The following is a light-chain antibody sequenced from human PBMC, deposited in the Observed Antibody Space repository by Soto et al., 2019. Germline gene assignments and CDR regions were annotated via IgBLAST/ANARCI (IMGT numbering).Light chain of an antibody. V-gene: IGKV1-39*01. CDR2: AAS. CDR1: QCINTF. J-gene: IGKJ1*01. CDR3: QQSYSTPPT. Sequence: IQLTQSPSSLSASVGDRVTITCRASQCINTFLAWYQQKAGKAPKLLIYAASTLQSGVPSRFSGSGSGTDFTLTISSLQPEDFATYYCQQSYSTPPTFGQGTKVDIK.